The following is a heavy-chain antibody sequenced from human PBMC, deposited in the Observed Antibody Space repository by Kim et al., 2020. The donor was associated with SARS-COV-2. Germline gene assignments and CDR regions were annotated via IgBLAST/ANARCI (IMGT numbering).Heavy chain of an antibody. CDR2: ISSSGNTI. CDR3: ERDLRHITMIAFYHYGMAG. Sequence: GGSLRLSCAASGFTLSDYYISWIRQAPGKGLEWISHISSSGNTIHYADSVKGRFTTSRDNAKNSLYLQMNSLRAEDTAVYYCERDLRHITMIAFYHYGMAGWGEGTTVTVSS. CDR1: GFTLSDYY. D-gene: IGHD3-22*01. V-gene: IGHV3-11*01. J-gene: IGHJ6*04.